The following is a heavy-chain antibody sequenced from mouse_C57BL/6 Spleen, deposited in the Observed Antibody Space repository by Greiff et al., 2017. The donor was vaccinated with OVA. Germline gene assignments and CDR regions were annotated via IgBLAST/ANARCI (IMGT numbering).Heavy chain of an antibody. V-gene: IGHV1-50*01. CDR2: IDPSDSYT. D-gene: IGHD3-3*01. Sequence: QVQLQQPGAELVKPGASVKLSCKASGYTFTSYWMQWVKQRPGQGLEWIGEIDPSDSYTNYNQKFKGKATLTVDTSSSTAYMQLDSLTAEDSAVYYCARGGRDYWGQGTTLTVSS. CDR3: ARGGRDY. CDR1: GYTFTSYW. J-gene: IGHJ2*01.